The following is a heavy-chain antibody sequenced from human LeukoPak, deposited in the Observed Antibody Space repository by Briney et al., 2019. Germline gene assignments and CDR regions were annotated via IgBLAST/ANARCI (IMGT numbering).Heavy chain of an antibody. Sequence: HGESLKISCKGSGYSFTSYWIGWVRQMPGKGLEWMGIIYPGDSDTRYSPSFQGQVTISADKSISTAYLQWSSLKASDTAMYYCARHIPGVVAATPYSHAFDIWGQGTMVTVSS. CDR2: IYPGDSDT. CDR3: ARHIPGVVAATPYSHAFDI. J-gene: IGHJ3*02. V-gene: IGHV5-51*01. D-gene: IGHD2-15*01. CDR1: GYSFTSYW.